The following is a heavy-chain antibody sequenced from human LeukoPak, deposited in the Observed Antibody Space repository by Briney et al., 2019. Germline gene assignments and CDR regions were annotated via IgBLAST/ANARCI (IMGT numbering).Heavy chain of an antibody. J-gene: IGHJ4*02. CDR1: GYTLTELS. CDR2: IKPNSGDT. V-gene: IGHV1-2*02. Sequence: ASVKVSCKVSGYTLTELSIHWVRQAPGQGLEWMGRIKPNSGDTNYAQKFQGRVTLTRDMSISTAYMDLSSLRSDDTAVYYCARTVYSYGRGHDYWGQGTLVTVSS. D-gene: IGHD5-18*01. CDR3: ARTVYSYGRGHDY.